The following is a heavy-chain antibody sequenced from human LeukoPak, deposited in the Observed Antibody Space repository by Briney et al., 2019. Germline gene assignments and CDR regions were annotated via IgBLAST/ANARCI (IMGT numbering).Heavy chain of an antibody. V-gene: IGHV2-26*01. Sequence: SGPTLVNPTETLTLTCTVSGFSLSNAGMGVSWIRQPPGKALEWLAHIFSNDEKSYSTSLKSRLTISKDTSKSQVVLTMTNMDPVDTATYYCARIVHSSSWYGDYYYYYGMDVWGQGTTVTVSS. J-gene: IGHJ6*02. CDR2: IFSNDEK. CDR3: ARIVHSSSWYGDYYYYYGMDV. D-gene: IGHD6-13*01. CDR1: GFSLSNAGMG.